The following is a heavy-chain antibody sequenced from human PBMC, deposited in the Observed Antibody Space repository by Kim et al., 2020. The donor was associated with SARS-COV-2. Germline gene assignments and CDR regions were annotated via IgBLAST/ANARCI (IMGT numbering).Heavy chain of an antibody. Sequence: GGSLRLSCAASGFTFSSYAMHWVRQAPGKGLEWVAVISYDGSNKYYADSVEGRFTISRDNSKNTLYLQMNSLRAEDTAVYYCARTGSGSYWYYFDYWGQGTLVTVSS. CDR2: ISYDGSNK. V-gene: IGHV3-30*04. CDR3: ARTGSGSYWYYFDY. CDR1: GFTFSSYA. D-gene: IGHD3-10*01. J-gene: IGHJ4*02.